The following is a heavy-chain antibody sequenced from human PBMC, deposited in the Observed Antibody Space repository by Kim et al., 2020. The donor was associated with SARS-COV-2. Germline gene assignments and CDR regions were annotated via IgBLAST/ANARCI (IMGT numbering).Heavy chain of an antibody. CDR3: AKDHPSSGWPTFDY. D-gene: IGHD6-19*01. CDR1: GYSINTYA. CDR2: ITKYDGRT. V-gene: IGHV3-23*01. Sequence: GGSLRLSCAASGYSINTYAMSWVRQAPGKGLEWVSAITKYDGRTYYADSVRGRFTISRDNSKNTVYLQMDSLRAEDTVLYYCAKDHPSSGWPTFDYWGQGTLVTVSS. J-gene: IGHJ4*02.